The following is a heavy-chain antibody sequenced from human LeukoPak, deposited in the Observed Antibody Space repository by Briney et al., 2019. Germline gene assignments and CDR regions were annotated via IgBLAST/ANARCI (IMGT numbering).Heavy chain of an antibody. CDR3: ARVDCSESNCYLDY. Sequence: GGSLRLSCAVSGFTFSRYNMNWVRQAPGKGLEWVSSISSSSMYIFYADSVKGRFTISRDNAKNSLFLQMDSLRAEDTALYYCARVDCSESNCYLDYWGQGTLVTVSS. V-gene: IGHV3-21*01. J-gene: IGHJ4*03. D-gene: IGHD2-15*01. CDR1: GFTFSRYN. CDR2: ISSSSMYI.